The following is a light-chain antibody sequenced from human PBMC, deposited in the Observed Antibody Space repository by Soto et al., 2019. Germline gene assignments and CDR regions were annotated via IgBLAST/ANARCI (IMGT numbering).Light chain of an antibody. CDR1: TSNIGNNY. J-gene: IGLJ1*01. CDR2: DYN. CDR3: ATWDSSLRAYV. Sequence: QSVLTQPPSVSAAPGQKVTISCSGSTSNIGNNYVSWYQHLPGAAPKLLIYDYNRRPSGIPDRFSGSRSGTLATLGITGLPTGDEADYYCATWDSSLRAYVFGPGTKLTVL. V-gene: IGLV1-51*01.